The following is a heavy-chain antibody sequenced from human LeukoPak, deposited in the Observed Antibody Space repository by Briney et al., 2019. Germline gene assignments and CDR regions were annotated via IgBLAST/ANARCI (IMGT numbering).Heavy chain of an antibody. Sequence: PSETPSLTCTVSGGSISSYYWSWIRQPPGKGLEWIGYIYYSGSTNYNPSLKSRVTISVDTSKNQFSLKLSSVTAADTAVYYCAREGGGYCSSTSCFPPYNWFDPWGQGTLVTVSS. J-gene: IGHJ5*02. CDR1: GGSISSYY. V-gene: IGHV4-59*01. CDR2: IYYSGST. CDR3: AREGGGYCSSTSCFPPYNWFDP. D-gene: IGHD2-2*01.